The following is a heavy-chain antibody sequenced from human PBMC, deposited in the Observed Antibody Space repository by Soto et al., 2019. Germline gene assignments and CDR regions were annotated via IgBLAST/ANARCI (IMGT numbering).Heavy chain of an antibody. J-gene: IGHJ5*02. Sequence: QITLKESGPTLVKPTQTLTLTCTFSGFSLSTSGVGVGWIRQPPGKTLEGLALIYWDDDKRSTPSLKSRITITNDTTKNQVVLTMPNMDPVDTDTYYCAHLAVVAVRTEHDWFDPWGQGTLVTVSS. CDR1: GFSLSTSGVG. D-gene: IGHD2-15*01. CDR2: IYWDDDK. V-gene: IGHV2-5*02. CDR3: AHLAVVAVRTEHDWFDP.